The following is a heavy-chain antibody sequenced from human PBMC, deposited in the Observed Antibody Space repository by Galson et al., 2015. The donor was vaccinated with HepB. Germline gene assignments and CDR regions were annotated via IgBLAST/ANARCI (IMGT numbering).Heavy chain of an antibody. CDR2: IDWDDDK. J-gene: IGHJ4*02. D-gene: IGHD2-2*01. CDR3: AQIQGVAGYQRLFRPRKVDF. V-gene: IGHV2-70*04. CDR1: GFSLNSGGMR. Sequence: PALVKPTQTLTLTCTFSGFSLNSGGMRVSWIRQPPGKALEWLVRIDWDDDKSFSTSLKSRLTISKDTSKNQVVLTMTNMDRVDTVTYYCAQIQGVAGYQRLFRPRKVDFWGQGTPVTVSS.